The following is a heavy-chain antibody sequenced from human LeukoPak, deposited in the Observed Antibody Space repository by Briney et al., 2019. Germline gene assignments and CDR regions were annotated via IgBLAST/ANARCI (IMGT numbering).Heavy chain of an antibody. V-gene: IGHV3-23*01. CDR1: GFTFSNYG. CDR2: ISGSGGRT. D-gene: IGHD2-15*01. J-gene: IGHJ4*02. CDR3: AKDESCSGGSCYFDY. Sequence: GGSLRLSCAASGFTFSNYGMSWVRQAPGKGLEWVSGISGSGGRTYYADSVKGRFTISRDNSKNTLYLQMNSLRAEDTAVYYCAKDESCSGGSCYFDYWGQGTLVTVSS.